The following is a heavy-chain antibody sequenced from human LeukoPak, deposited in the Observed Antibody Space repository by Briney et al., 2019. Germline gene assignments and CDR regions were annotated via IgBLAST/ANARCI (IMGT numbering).Heavy chain of an antibody. CDR3: ARGGSDTAMAHDY. J-gene: IGHJ4*02. CDR2: INSDGSWT. D-gene: IGHD5-18*01. CDR1: GNYL. V-gene: IGHV3-74*01. Sequence: GGSLRLSCAASGNYLMHWVRQAPGKGLVWVSHINSDGSWTSYADSVKGRFTISKDNAKNTVYLQMNSLRAEDTAVYFCARGGSDTAMAHDYWGQGTLVTVSS.